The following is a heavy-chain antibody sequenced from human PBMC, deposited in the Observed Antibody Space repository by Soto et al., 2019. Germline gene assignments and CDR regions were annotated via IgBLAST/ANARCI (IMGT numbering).Heavy chain of an antibody. Sequence: ASVKVSCKASGYTFTSYYMHWVRQAPGQGLEWMGIINPSGGSTSYAQKFQGRVTMTRDTSTSTVYMELSSLRSEDTAVYYCARGGTAMVSPYYFDYWGQGTLVTVSS. CDR3: ARGGTAMVSPYYFDY. J-gene: IGHJ4*02. D-gene: IGHD5-18*01. V-gene: IGHV1-46*01. CDR2: INPSGGST. CDR1: GYTFTSYY.